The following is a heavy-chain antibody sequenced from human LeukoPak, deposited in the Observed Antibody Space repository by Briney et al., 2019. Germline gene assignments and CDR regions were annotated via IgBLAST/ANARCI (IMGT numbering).Heavy chain of an antibody. V-gene: IGHV3-23*01. CDR1: GFTFSSFA. D-gene: IGHD4-17*01. CDR2: ITSSQGRA. J-gene: IGHJ5*01. Sequence: GGSLRLSCAPSGFTFSSFAMTWVRQAPGKGLEWVASITSSQGRAYTTDSVKGRFTISRDNSQSTLYLQMINLRVEDTAVYYCSKDPNGDYIGAFDSWGQGTLVTVSS. CDR3: SKDPNGDYIGAFDS.